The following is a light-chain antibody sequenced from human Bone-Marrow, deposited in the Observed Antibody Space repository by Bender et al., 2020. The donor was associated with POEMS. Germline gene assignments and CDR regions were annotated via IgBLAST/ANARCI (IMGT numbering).Light chain of an antibody. CDR2: DDT. Sequence: SSDLVQPTTVSVSPGQTAVITCSGGRLADDYAYWYHQKPGQSPVLVIYDDTERPSGIPERFSGSNSGTTATLTIRGTQPMDEADYYCQACSSPTRFVFGTGTQVTVL. J-gene: IGLJ1*01. V-gene: IGLV3-1*01. CDR1: RLADDY. CDR3: QACSSPTRFV.